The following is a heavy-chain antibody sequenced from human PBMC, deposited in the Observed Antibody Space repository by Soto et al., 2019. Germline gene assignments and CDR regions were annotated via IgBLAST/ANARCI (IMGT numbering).Heavy chain of an antibody. CDR3: ARDVPAAPDADH. J-gene: IGHJ4*02. CDR2: IYYSGST. V-gene: IGHV4-59*01. Sequence: SETLSLTCTVSGGSIGSYYWNWIRQPPGKGLEWIGYIYYSGSTSYNPSLKSRITISVDTSKDQFSLKLSSVTAEDTAVYYCARDVPAAPDADHWGQGTLVTVSS. CDR1: GGSIGSYY. D-gene: IGHD2-2*01.